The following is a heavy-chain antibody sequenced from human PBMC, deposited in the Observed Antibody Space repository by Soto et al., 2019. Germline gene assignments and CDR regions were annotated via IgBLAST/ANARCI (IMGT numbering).Heavy chain of an antibody. CDR3: ARVVRCTRSGCYYLAMDV. Sequence: SSTLSLTCSVSGESVSSGYYYWTWIRQPPGKGLEWIGSILSSGRTNYNPSLKSRVSMSVDTSKNQFSLRLTSVGAADTAIYFCARVVRCTRSGCYYLAMDVWGQGTTVTVS. J-gene: IGHJ6*02. CDR1: GESVSSGYYY. D-gene: IGHD2-15*01. V-gene: IGHV4-61*01. CDR2: ILSSGRT.